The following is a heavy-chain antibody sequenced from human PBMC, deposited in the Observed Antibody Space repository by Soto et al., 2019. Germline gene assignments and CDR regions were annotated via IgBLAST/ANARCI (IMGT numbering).Heavy chain of an antibody. D-gene: IGHD6-13*01. V-gene: IGHV3-7*03. CDR1: GFSFSSYW. Sequence: GGSLRLSCAASGFSFSSYWMNWVRQAPGKGLEWVANIKQDESEKYYVDSVKGRFIISRDNAKKSLFLQINSLRVEDTAVYYCARDLGIGAAGRGYSFYYGMDIWGRGTTVTVSS. J-gene: IGHJ6*02. CDR2: IKQDESEK. CDR3: ARDLGIGAAGRGYSFYYGMDI.